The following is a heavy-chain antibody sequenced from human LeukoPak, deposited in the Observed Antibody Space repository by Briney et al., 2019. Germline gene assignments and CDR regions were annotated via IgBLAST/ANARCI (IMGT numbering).Heavy chain of an antibody. D-gene: IGHD2-2*02. CDR1: GGTFSSYA. V-gene: IGHV1-69*04. J-gene: IGHJ4*02. CDR2: IIPILGIA. Sequence: SVNVSCKSSGGTFSSYAISWVRQAPGQGLEWMGRIIPILGIANYAQKFQGRVTITADKSTSTAYMELNSLRAEDTAVYYCARAHSYYCSSTSCYTGEGYWGQGTLVTVSS. CDR3: ARAHSYYCSSTSCYTGEGY.